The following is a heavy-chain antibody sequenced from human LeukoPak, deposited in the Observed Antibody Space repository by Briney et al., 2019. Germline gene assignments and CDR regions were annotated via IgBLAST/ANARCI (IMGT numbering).Heavy chain of an antibody. CDR3: ARPLRYCSGTTCQGGWFDP. J-gene: IGHJ5*02. Sequence: GESLKISCKGSGYSFTSYWIAWVRQMPGKGLEWMGIIYPGDSDTRYSLSFQGQVTISADKSISTAYLRWSSLKASDTAMYYCARPLRYCSGTTCQGGWFDPWGQGTLVTVSS. CDR1: GYSFTSYW. D-gene: IGHD2-15*01. V-gene: IGHV5-51*01. CDR2: IYPGDSDT.